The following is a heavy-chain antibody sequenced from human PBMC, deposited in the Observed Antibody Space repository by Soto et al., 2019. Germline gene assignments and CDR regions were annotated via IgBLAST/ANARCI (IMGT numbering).Heavy chain of an antibody. J-gene: IGHJ4*02. CDR3: ARDAGDYLLLLY. Sequence: QVQLVQSGAEVKKSGASVKLSCKASGYTFDTYAMHWVRQAPEQRLEWMGWINTDNGNTKYSQRFQGRLTITRDTSASTAYMDLSNLRSEDTAVYFCARDAGDYLLLLYWGQGTLVTVSS. CDR1: GYTFDTYA. V-gene: IGHV1-3*04. CDR2: INTDNGNT. D-gene: IGHD3-22*01.